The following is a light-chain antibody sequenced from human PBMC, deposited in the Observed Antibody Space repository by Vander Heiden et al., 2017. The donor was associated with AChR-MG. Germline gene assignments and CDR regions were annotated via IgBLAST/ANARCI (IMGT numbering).Light chain of an antibody. CDR2: GNT. Sequence: QSVLTQPPSVSGAPGQRVTISCTGSRSNIGAGYDVHWYQQFPGTAPKLLMFGNTNRPSGVPDRFSGSKSGTSASLAITGLQAEDEADYYCQSYDSSLSGSVFGGGTKLTVL. J-gene: IGLJ2*01. CDR3: QSYDSSLSGSV. V-gene: IGLV1-40*01. CDR1: RSNIGAGYD.